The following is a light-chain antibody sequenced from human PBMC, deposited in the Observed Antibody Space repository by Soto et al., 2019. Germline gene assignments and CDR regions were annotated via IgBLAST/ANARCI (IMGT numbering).Light chain of an antibody. CDR1: SSDVGVYNY. V-gene: IGLV2-11*01. J-gene: IGLJ1*01. Sequence: QSALTQPRSVSGSPGQSVTISCTGTSSDVGVYNYVSWYQQYPGKAPKIMIYDVSKRPSGVPDRFSGSKSDNTASLTISGLQAEDEADYYCCSYAGRYTVVFGIGTKGTVL. CDR3: CSYAGRYTVV. CDR2: DVS.